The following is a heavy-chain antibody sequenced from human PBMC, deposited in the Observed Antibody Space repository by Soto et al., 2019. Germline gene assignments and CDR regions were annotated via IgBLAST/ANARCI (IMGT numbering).Heavy chain of an antibody. CDR2: ISYDGSNK. Sequence: GGSLRLSCAASGFTFSSYAMHWVRQAPGKGLEWVAVISYDGSNKYYADSVKGRLTISRDNSKNTLYLQMNSLRAEDTAVYYCARDLTMVRGVLPVLYYYGMDVWGQGTTVTVSS. D-gene: IGHD3-10*01. CDR3: ARDLTMVRGVLPVLYYYGMDV. J-gene: IGHJ6*02. CDR1: GFTFSSYA. V-gene: IGHV3-30-3*01.